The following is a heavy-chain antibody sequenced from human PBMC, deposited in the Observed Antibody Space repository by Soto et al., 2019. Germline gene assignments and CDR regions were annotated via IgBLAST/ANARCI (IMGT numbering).Heavy chain of an antibody. CDR3: TEQITMVRGIMGY. J-gene: IGHJ4*02. Sequence: GGSLRLSCAASGFTFSSNAMSWVRQAPGKGLEWVSTISGSGGSTHYADSVKGRFTISRDNSRDTLYLQMNSLRAEDPGVYYCTEQITMVRGIMGYWGQGTLVTVSS. CDR1: GFTFSSNA. D-gene: IGHD3-10*01. V-gene: IGHV3-23*01. CDR2: ISGSGGST.